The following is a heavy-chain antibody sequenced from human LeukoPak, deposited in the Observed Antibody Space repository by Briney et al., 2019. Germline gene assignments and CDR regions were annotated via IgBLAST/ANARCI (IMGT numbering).Heavy chain of an antibody. CDR1: GFTFSRFW. V-gene: IGHV3-7*01. J-gene: IGHJ4*02. CDR3: ARVPFDY. CDR2: VKQDGSET. Sequence: GGSLRLSCAVSGFTFSRFWMSWVRQAPGKGLEWVANVKQDGSETYFVDSVKGRFTISRDNAKSSLYLQMNSLRAEDTAVYYCARVPFDYWGQGTLVTVSS.